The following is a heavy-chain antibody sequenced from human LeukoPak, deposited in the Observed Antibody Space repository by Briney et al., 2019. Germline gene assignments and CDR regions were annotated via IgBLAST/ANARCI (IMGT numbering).Heavy chain of an antibody. CDR2: ISSSSSYI. J-gene: IGHJ4*02. V-gene: IGHV3-21*01. CDR3: ARVGSPSDYYGSGSYFSDY. D-gene: IGHD3-10*01. CDR1: GFTFSSYS. Sequence: PGGSLRLSCAASGFTFSSYSMNWVRQAPVKGLEWVSSISSSSSYIYYADSVKGRFTISRDNAKNSLYLQMNSLRAEDTAVYYCARVGSPSDYYGSGSYFSDYWGQGTLVTVSS.